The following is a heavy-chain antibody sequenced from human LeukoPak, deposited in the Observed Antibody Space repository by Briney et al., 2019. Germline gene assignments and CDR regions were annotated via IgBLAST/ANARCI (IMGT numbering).Heavy chain of an antibody. Sequence: GGSLRFSCAASGFTFSDYYMSWIRQAPGKGLEWVSYISSSGSTIYYADSVKGRFTISRDNAKNSLYLQMNSLRAEDTAVYYCARDRNYYDSSGYHRVDYWGQGTLVTVSS. CDR2: ISSSGSTI. CDR3: ARDRNYYDSSGYHRVDY. V-gene: IGHV3-11*04. D-gene: IGHD3-22*01. CDR1: GFTFSDYY. J-gene: IGHJ4*02.